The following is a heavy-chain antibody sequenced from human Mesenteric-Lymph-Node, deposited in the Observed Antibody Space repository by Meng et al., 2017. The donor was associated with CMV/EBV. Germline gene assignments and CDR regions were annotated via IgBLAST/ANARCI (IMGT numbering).Heavy chain of an antibody. Sequence: LSLTCAASGFTFSSYAMHWVRQAPGKGLEWVAVISYDGSNKYYADSVKGRFTISRDNSKNTLYLQMKSLRAEDTAVYYCARDYDFWSGYFDYWGQGTLVTVSS. CDR2: ISYDGSNK. CDR1: GFTFSSYA. V-gene: IGHV3-30*04. CDR3: ARDYDFWSGYFDY. D-gene: IGHD3-3*01. J-gene: IGHJ4*02.